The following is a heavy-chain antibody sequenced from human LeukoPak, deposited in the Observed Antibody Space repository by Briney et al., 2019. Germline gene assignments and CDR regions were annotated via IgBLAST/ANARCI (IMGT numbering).Heavy chain of an antibody. J-gene: IGHJ4*02. D-gene: IGHD3-22*01. Sequence: ASVKVSCKASGYTFTGYYMHWVRQAPGQGLEWMGWINPNSGGTNYAQKFQGRVTMTRDTSISTAYVELSRLRSGDTAVYYCARDRSSGYPFDYWGQGTLVTVSS. V-gene: IGHV1-2*02. CDR3: ARDRSSGYPFDY. CDR2: INPNSGGT. CDR1: GYTFTGYY.